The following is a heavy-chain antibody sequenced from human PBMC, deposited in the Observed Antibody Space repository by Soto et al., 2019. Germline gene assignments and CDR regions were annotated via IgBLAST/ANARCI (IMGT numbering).Heavy chain of an antibody. J-gene: IGHJ4*02. CDR1: GFTLSSYG. D-gene: IGHD2-2*01. Sequence: QVQLVESGGGVVQPGGSLRLSCAASGFTLSSYGMHWVRQAPGKGLEWVAVIWYDASNKNYADSVKGRFNISRDNSKNTLDLQMNSLTVEDTAVYFCARDSRWLQHIFDYWGQGTLVTVSS. V-gene: IGHV3-33*01. CDR3: ARDSRWLQHIFDY. CDR2: IWYDASNK.